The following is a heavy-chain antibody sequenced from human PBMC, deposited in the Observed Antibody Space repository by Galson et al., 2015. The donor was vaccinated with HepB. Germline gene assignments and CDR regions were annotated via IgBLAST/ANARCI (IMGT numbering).Heavy chain of an antibody. Sequence: SLRLSCAASGFTFSTSSMHWVRQPPEKGLVWVSHINGDSSIINYADSVKGRFTISRDNAKNTLYLQTNSLRAEDTALYYCARTGGFFEYWGQGTLVTVSS. V-gene: IGHV3-74*01. CDR1: GFTFSTSS. D-gene: IGHD2-8*02. J-gene: IGHJ4*02. CDR2: INGDSSII. CDR3: ARTGGFFEY.